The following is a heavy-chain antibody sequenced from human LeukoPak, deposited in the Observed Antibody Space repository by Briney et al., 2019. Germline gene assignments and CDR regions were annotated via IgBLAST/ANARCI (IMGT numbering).Heavy chain of an antibody. J-gene: IGHJ4*02. CDR1: GFSFSSYW. V-gene: IGHV3-74*01. D-gene: IGHD5-18*01. CDR3: AEGVTGFDY. Sequence: GGSLRLSCAASGFSFSSYWMHWVRQAPGKGLVWVSRINSDGSSTSNADSVKGRFTISRDNAKNTLYLQLNSLRAEDTAVYYCAEGVTGFDYWGQGTLVIVSS. CDR2: INSDGSST.